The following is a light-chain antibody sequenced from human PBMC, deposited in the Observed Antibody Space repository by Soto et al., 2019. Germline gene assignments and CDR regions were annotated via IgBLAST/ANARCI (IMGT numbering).Light chain of an antibody. CDR2: GAS. CDR3: QQSFSTPPT. V-gene: IGKV3-15*01. Sequence: EVMMTQFPDTVSVTAVETVTLSCGASQTVSNNYLAWYQQKPGQAPRLLIYGASARATGIPARFSGSGSGTDLTLTISSLQPEDFASYYCQQSFSTPPTFGQGTKVDIK. CDR1: QTVSNN. J-gene: IGKJ1*01.